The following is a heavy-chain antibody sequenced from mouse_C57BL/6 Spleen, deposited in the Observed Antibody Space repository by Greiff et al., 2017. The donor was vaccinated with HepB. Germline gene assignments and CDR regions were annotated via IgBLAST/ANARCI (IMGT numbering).Heavy chain of an antibody. CDR1: GYTFTDYE. D-gene: IGHD1-1*01. J-gene: IGHJ3*01. Sequence: QVQLKESGAELVRPGASVTLSCKASGYTFTDYEMHWVKQTPVHGLEWIGAIDPETGGTAYNQKFKGKAILTADKSSSTAYMELRSLTSEDSAVYYCTSPGSPWFAYWGQGTLVTVSA. V-gene: IGHV1-15*01. CDR2: IDPETGGT. CDR3: TSPGSPWFAY.